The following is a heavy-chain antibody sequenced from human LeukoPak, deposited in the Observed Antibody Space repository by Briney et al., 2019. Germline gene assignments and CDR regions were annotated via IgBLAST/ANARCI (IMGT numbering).Heavy chain of an antibody. D-gene: IGHD2-15*01. V-gene: IGHV3-23*01. CDR2: ISGNAGST. CDR3: AKGEVEVDY. Sequence: GGSLRLSCAASGFTLSSYAMSWVRQAPGKGLEWVSLISGNAGSTHYADSVKGRFTISRDNSKNTLYLQMNSLRAEDTAVYYCAKGEVEVDYWGQGTLVTVSS. CDR1: GFTLSSYA. J-gene: IGHJ4*02.